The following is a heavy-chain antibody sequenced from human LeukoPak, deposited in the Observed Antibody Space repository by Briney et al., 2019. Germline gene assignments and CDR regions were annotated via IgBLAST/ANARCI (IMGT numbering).Heavy chain of an antibody. CDR3: ARLRWSQYYFDY. D-gene: IGHD4-23*01. Sequence: SETLPLTCTVSGASITSYTYYWGWIRQPPGKGLEWIGSFYYSGSTYYNPSLKSRVTISVDTSKNQFSLKLSSVTAADTAVYYCARLRWSQYYFDYWGQGTLVTVSS. CDR1: GASITSYTYY. V-gene: IGHV4-39*01. CDR2: FYYSGST. J-gene: IGHJ4*02.